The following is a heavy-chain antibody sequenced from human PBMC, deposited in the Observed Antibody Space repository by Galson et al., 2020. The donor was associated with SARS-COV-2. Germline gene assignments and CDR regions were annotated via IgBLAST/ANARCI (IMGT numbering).Heavy chain of an antibody. CDR2: LYHTGSP. D-gene: IGHD2-2*02. CDR1: GGSTSSDIHY. V-gene: IGHV4-31*03. CDR3: ASAQKIGFCGATSCYTGYFDL. Sequence: SETLSLTCSVSGGSTSSDIHYWGWIRQRPGQGLEYIAYLYHTGSPYFTPSLKSRVTVSVDTSKNQFSLKLRSMTAADTAVYYCASAQKIGFCGATSCYTGYFDLWGQGTLFAVSS. J-gene: IGHJ4*02.